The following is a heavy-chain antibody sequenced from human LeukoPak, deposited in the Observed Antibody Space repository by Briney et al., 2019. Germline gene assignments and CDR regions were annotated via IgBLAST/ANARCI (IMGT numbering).Heavy chain of an antibody. D-gene: IGHD5-24*01. CDR2: ISGSGGST. CDR3: ARGDGYNFFAY. V-gene: IGHV3-23*01. CDR1: GFTFSSYA. J-gene: IGHJ4*02. Sequence: GGSLRLSCAASGFTFSSYAMSWVRQAPGKGLEWVSAISGSGGSTYYADSVKGRFTISRDNSENTLYLQMKSLRAEDTAVYYCARGDGYNFFAYWGQGTLVTVSS.